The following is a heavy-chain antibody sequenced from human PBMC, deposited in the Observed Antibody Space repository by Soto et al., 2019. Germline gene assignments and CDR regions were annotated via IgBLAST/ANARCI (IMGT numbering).Heavy chain of an antibody. D-gene: IGHD1-20*01. Sequence: QVQLVESGGGVVQPGRSLRLSCAASGFTFSTHAMHWVRQAPGKGLAWVALTSYDGSNNYYADSVRGRFTTSRDNSHNTLYLQMNSLKTEDTAVYYCARDPYTWTTTGMDVWGQGTTVTVSS. CDR3: ARDPYTWTTTGMDV. CDR2: TSYDGSNN. V-gene: IGHV3-30-3*01. CDR1: GFTFSTHA. J-gene: IGHJ6*02.